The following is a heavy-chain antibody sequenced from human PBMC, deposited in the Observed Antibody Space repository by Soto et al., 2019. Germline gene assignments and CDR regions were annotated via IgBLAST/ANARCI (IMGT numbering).Heavy chain of an antibody. D-gene: IGHD3-10*01. CDR3: ARGLPWFGELRWFDP. J-gene: IGHJ5*02. V-gene: IGHV4-30-4*01. CDR1: GGSISSGDYY. Sequence: ASETLSLTCTVSGGSISSGDYYWSWIRQPPGKGLEWIGYIYYSGSTYYNPSLKSRVTISVDTSKNQFSLKLSSVTAADTAVYYCARGLPWFGELRWFDPWGQGTLVTVSS. CDR2: IYYSGST.